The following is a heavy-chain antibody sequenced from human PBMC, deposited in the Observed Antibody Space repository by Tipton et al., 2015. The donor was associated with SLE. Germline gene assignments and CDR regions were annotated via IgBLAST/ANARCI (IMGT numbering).Heavy chain of an antibody. CDR2: IRSKAYGGTT. CDR1: GFTFGDYA. V-gene: IGHV3-49*04. J-gene: IGHJ4*02. D-gene: IGHD3-22*01. Sequence: SLRLSCTASGFTFGDYAMSWVRQAPGKGLEWVGFIRSKAYGGTTEYAASVKGRFTISRDDSKSIAYLHMNSLKTEDTAVYYCTRVGVQGHYYDSSGYYRGIYFDYWGQGTLVTVSS. CDR3: TRVGVQGHYYDSSGYYRGIYFDY.